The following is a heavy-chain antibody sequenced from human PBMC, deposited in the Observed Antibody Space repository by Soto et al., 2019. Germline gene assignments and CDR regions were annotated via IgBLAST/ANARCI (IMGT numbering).Heavy chain of an antibody. D-gene: IGHD3-22*01. CDR3: AKDLSRLVITDFDY. V-gene: IGHV3-23*01. Sequence: GVSLRLSCAASGFTFSSYAMSWVRQAPGKGLEWVSAISGSGGSTYYADSVKGRFTISRDNSKNTLYLQMNSLRAEDTAVYYCAKDLSRLVITDFDYWGQGTLVTVSS. CDR2: ISGSGGST. J-gene: IGHJ4*02. CDR1: GFTFSSYA.